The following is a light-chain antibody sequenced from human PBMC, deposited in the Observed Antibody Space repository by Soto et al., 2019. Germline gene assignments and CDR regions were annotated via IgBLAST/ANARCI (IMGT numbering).Light chain of an antibody. CDR2: GAS. Sequence: EIVLTQSPGTLSLSPGERATLSCRASQSVSTTYLAWYQQKPGQAPTLLIYGASSRATGIPDRFSGSGSGTDFALTISRLEPEDSAVDYCQQYGSSPYSFGQGTKREIK. J-gene: IGKJ2*01. CDR1: QSVSTTY. CDR3: QQYGSSPYS. V-gene: IGKV3-20*01.